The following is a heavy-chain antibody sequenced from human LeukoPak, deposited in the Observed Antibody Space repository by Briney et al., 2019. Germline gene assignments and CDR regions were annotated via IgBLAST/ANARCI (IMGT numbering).Heavy chain of an antibody. CDR3: AHRRYGLNYYDSSGYSFFDY. Sequence: ESGPTLVKPTQTLTLTCTFSGFSLSTSGVGVGRIRQPPGKTLEWLALIYWDDDKRYSPSLKSRLTITKDTSKNQVVLTMTNMDPVDTATYYCAHRRYGLNYYDSSGYSFFDYWGQGTLVTVSS. V-gene: IGHV2-5*02. CDR1: GFSLSTSGVG. CDR2: IYWDDDK. J-gene: IGHJ4*02. D-gene: IGHD3-22*01.